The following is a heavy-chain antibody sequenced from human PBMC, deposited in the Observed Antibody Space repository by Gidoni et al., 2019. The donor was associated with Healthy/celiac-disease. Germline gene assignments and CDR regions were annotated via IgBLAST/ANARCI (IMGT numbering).Heavy chain of an antibody. CDR2: INHSGGT. CDR1: GGSSSGYY. V-gene: IGHV4-34*01. CDR3: ARTRGATWKRINDL. Sequence: QVQLQQWGAGLLTPSETLSLTRAAYGGSSSGYYWSWIRPPPGKGLEWIGEINHSGGTNYNPSHKSRVTISVDTSKNQFSLKLSSVTAADTAVYDCARTRGATWKRINDLWGRGTLVTVSS. D-gene: IGHD1-26*01. J-gene: IGHJ2*01.